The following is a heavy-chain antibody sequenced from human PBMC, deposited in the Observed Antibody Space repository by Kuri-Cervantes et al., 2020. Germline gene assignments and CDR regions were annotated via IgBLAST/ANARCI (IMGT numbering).Heavy chain of an antibody. CDR1: GFTLKNYC. D-gene: IGHD6-19*01. CDR2: IKVDGSEK. CDR3: AKDRGSGWYDFDY. J-gene: IGHJ4*02. V-gene: IGHV3-7*03. Sequence: GGSLRLSCAASGFTLKNYCMTWVRQAPGKGLEWVANIKVDGSEKYYVDSVKGRFTISRDNAKNSLYLQMNSLRAEDTAVYYCAKDRGSGWYDFDYWGQGTLVTVSS.